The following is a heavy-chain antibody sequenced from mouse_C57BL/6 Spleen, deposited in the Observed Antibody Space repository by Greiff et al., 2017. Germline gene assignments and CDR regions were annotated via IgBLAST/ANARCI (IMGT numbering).Heavy chain of an antibody. CDR2: INPNNGGT. CDR3: ARGGYYYGSSYAMDY. CDR1: GYTFTDYN. V-gene: IGHV1-22*01. Sequence: SGPELVKPGASVKMSCKASGYTFTDYNMHWVKQSHGKSLEWIGYINPNNGGTSYNQKFKGKATLTVNKSSSTAYMELRSLTSEDSAVYYCARGGYYYGSSYAMDYWGQGTSVTVSS. D-gene: IGHD1-1*01. J-gene: IGHJ4*01.